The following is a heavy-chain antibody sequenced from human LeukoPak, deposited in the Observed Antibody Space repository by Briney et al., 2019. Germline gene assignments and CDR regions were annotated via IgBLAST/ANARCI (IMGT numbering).Heavy chain of an antibody. CDR1: GFVFSNYA. J-gene: IGHJ4*02. V-gene: IGHV4-34*01. CDR2: INHSGST. CDR3: QVSGYSSGWYGTHFDY. Sequence: GSLRLSCAASGFVFSNYAINWVRQPPGKGLEWIGEINHSGSTNYNPSLKSRVTISVDTSKNQFSLKLSSVTAADTAVYYCQVSGYSSGWYGTHFDYWGQGTLVTVSS. D-gene: IGHD6-19*01.